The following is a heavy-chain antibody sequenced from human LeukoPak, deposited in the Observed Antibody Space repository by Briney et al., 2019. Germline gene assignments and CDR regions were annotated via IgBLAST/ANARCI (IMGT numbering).Heavy chain of an antibody. CDR3: ARVTREITVD. D-gene: IGHD4-23*01. CDR2: IHTSGST. Sequence: SETLSLTCTVSGASISSTSYCWGWIRQPAGKGLEWIGHIHTSGSTNYNPSLKSRVTISVDTSKNQFSLKLSSVTAADTAVYYCARVTREITVDWGQGTLVTVSS. V-gene: IGHV4-61*09. CDR1: GASISSTSYC. J-gene: IGHJ4*02.